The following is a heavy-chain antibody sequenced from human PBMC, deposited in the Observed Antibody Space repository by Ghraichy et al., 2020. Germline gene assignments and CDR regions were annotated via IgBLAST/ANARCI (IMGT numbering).Heavy chain of an antibody. D-gene: IGHD5-18*01. V-gene: IGHV3-11*01. CDR1: GFTFSDYY. Sequence: GESLNISCAASGFTFSDYYMSWIRQAPGKGLEWVSYSSSSGYTIYYADSVRGRFTISRDNAKNSLYLQMNSLRAEDTAVYYCARDPQIQTPDYDYYGMDVWGQGTTVTVSS. CDR2: SSSSGYTI. J-gene: IGHJ6*02. CDR3: ARDPQIQTPDYDYYGMDV.